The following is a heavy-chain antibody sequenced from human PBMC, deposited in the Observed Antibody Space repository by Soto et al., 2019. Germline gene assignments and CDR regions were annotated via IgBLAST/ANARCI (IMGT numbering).Heavy chain of an antibody. CDR3: ARVSGSGGSCYSGEFDY. V-gene: IGHV1-8*01. J-gene: IGHJ4*02. CDR2: MNPNSGNT. CDR1: GYTFTSYD. Sequence: ASVKVSCKASGYTFTSYDINWVRQATGQGLEWMGWMNPNSGNTGYAQKFQGRVTMTRNTSISTAYMELSSLRSEDTAVYYCARVSGSGGSCYSGEFDYWGQGTLVTVSS. D-gene: IGHD2-15*01.